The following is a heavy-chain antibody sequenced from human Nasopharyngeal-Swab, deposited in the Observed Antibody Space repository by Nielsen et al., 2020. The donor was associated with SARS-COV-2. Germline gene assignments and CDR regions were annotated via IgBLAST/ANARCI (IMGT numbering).Heavy chain of an antibody. V-gene: IGHV3-73*01. CDR3: TRCGGSCYTGKDY. CDR1: GFTFSDSA. CDR2: NRSKGNTYAT. Sequence: GGSLRLSCAASGFTFSDSAIHWVRQASGKGLEWVGRNRSKGNTYATAYAASVKGRFTISRDDSKNTAYLQMNSLITEDTAVYYCTRCGGSCYTGKDYWGQGTLVTVSS. J-gene: IGHJ4*02. D-gene: IGHD2-15*01.